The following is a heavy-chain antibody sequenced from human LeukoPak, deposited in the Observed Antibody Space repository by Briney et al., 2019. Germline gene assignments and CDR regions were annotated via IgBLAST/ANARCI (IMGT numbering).Heavy chain of an antibody. CDR3: ARGPGYSSSWLDY. CDR1: GYAFTVYY. Sequence: AGVSVSLKASGYAFTVYYFHLVRQAPGQGLEWVGGINPNSGGTNYAQKFQGRVTMTRDTSISTAYMELSRLRSDDTAVYYCARGPGYSSSWLDYWGQGTLVTVSS. V-gene: IGHV1-2*02. J-gene: IGHJ4*02. CDR2: INPNSGGT. D-gene: IGHD6-13*01.